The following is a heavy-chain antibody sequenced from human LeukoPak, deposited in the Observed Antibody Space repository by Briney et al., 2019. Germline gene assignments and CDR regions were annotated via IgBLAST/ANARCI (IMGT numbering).Heavy chain of an antibody. V-gene: IGHV4-59*01. D-gene: IGHD3-16*02. CDR2: ISYSGST. J-gene: IGHJ4*02. CDR1: GGSISSYY. Sequence: SETLSLTCTVSGGSISSYYWSWIRQPPGRGLEWIGYISYSGSTNYNPSLKSRVTISVDTSKNQLSLKLNSVTAADTAVYYCARYIWGSYPTFEDYWGQGSLVTVSS. CDR3: ARYIWGSYPTFEDY.